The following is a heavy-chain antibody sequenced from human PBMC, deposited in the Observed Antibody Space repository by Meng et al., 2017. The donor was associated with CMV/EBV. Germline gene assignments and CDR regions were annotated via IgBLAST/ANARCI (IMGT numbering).Heavy chain of an antibody. CDR1: GGTFSSYA. D-gene: IGHD1-26*01. V-gene: IGHV1-69*01. Sequence: VEAGAEVKNPGSSVTGSCKVSGGTFSSYAISWVRQAPGQGLEWMGGIIPIFGTANYAQKFQGRVTITADESTSTAYMELSSLRSEDTAVYYCARERGSGSYPFDYWGQGTLVTVSS. CDR2: IIPIFGTA. CDR3: ARERGSGSYPFDY. J-gene: IGHJ4*02.